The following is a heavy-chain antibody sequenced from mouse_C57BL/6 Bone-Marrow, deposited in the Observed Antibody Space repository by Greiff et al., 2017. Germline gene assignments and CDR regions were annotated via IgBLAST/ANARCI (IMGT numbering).Heavy chain of an antibody. Sequence: QVQLQQSGAELARPGASVKLSCKASGYTFTSYGISWVKQRTGQGLEWIGEIYPRSGNTYYNEKFKGKATLTADKSSSTAYMELRSLTSEDSAVYFWARGADYQFYYYARDYWGQGTAVTVSA. V-gene: IGHV1-81*01. J-gene: IGHJ4*01. D-gene: IGHD1-1*02. CDR2: IYPRSGNT. CDR1: GYTFTSYG. CDR3: ARGADYQFYYYARDY.